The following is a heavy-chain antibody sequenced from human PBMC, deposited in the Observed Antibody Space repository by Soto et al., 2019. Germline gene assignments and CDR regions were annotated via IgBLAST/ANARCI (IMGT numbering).Heavy chain of an antibody. CDR3: ARGRYYYDSSGLYDAFDI. CDR1: GGTFSSYA. V-gene: IGHV1-69*13. CDR2: IIPIFGTA. J-gene: IGHJ3*02. D-gene: IGHD3-22*01. Sequence: ASVKVSCKASGGTFSSYAISWVRQAPGQGLEWMGGIIPIFGTANYAQKFQGRVTITADESTSTAYMELSSLRSEDTAVYYCARGRYYYDSSGLYDAFDIWGQWTMVTVSS.